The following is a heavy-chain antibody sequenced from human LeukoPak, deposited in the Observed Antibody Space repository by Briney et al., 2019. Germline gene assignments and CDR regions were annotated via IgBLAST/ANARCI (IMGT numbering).Heavy chain of an antibody. D-gene: IGHD3-22*01. J-gene: IGHJ4*02. CDR2: IYSGGST. CDR3: ARGWVVGIVVVTYDY. Sequence: GGSLRLSCAASGFTVSSNYMSWVRQAPGKGLEWVSVIYSGGSTYYADSVKGRFTISRDNAKNSLYLQMNSLRAEDTAVYYCARGWVVGIVVVTYDYWGQGTLVTVSS. V-gene: IGHV3-66*01. CDR1: GFTVSSNY.